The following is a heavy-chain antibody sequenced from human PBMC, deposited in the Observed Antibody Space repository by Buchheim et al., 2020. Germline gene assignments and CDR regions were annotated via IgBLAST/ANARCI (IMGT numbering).Heavy chain of an antibody. CDR2: IDPEDDET. D-gene: IGHD2-8*01. Sequence: VPLVQSGAEVRKPGSSVKVSCKGSGGTFSSYRVSWVRQAPGQGLEWMGLIDPEDDETIYAENFQGRVTITADTSTDTAYMELSSLRSEDKAVYYCWMNNNGDTHYFDYWGQGTL. CDR1: GGTFSSYR. V-gene: IGHV1-69-2*01. J-gene: IGHJ4*02. CDR3: WMNNNGDTHYFDY.